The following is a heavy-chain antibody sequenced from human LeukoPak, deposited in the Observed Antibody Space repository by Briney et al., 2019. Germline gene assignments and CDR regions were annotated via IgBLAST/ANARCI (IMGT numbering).Heavy chain of an antibody. D-gene: IGHD1-26*01. CDR3: AKKVVVGATSPYSDFQD. CDR1: GFTFSSYA. Sequence: PGRSLRLSCAASGFTFSSYAMHWVRQAPGKGLEWVSAISGSGVTTHYAGSVTGRFSISRDNSKNTLYLQMNSLRAEDTALYYCAKKVVVGATSPYSDFQDWGQGTLVTVSS. CDR2: ISGSGVTT. V-gene: IGHV3-23*01. J-gene: IGHJ1*01.